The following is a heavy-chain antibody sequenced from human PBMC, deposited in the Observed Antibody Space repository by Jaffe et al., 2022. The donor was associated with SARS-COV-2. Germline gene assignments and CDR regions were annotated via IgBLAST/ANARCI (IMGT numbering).Heavy chain of an antibody. CDR1: GASISSGPYC. D-gene: IGHD4-17*01. Sequence: QVQLQESGPGLVKPSQTLSLTCTVSGASISSGPYCWTWIRQRPGKGLEWLGYFCHSGSDHYESSLDSRVSILGGTSKSQFTLKLTSVTAADTAVYYCARQIGDNVNYILSGMDVWGQGTTVIVSS. CDR2: FCHSGSD. J-gene: IGHJ6*02. CDR3: ARQIGDNVNYILSGMDV. V-gene: IGHV4-31*03.